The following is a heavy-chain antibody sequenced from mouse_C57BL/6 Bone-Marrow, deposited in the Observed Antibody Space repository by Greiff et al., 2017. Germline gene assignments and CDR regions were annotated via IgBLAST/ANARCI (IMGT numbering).Heavy chain of an antibody. CDR1: GFTFSSYA. J-gene: IGHJ4*01. V-gene: IGHV5-4*01. CDR2: ISDGGSYT. CDR3: ARDRDGGYYYAMDY. D-gene: IGHD1-2*01. Sequence: EVQLVESGGGLVKPGGSLKLSCAASGFTFSSYAMSWVRQTPEKRLEWVATISDGGSYTYYPDNVKGRFTISRDNAKNNLYLQMSHLKSEDTAMYYCARDRDGGYYYAMDYWGQGTSVTVSS.